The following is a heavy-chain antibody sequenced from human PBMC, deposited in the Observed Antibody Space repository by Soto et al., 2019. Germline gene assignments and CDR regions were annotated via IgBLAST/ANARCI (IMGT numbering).Heavy chain of an antibody. CDR1: GGTFSSYA. CDR3: ARVKGKDGGPPWYWFDP. CDR2: IIPIFGTA. Sequence: GASVKVSCKASGGTFSSYAISWVRQAPGQGLEWMGGIIPIFGTANYAQKFQGRVTITADESTSTAYMELSSLRSEDTAVYYCARVKGKDGGPPWYWFDPWGQGTLVTVSS. D-gene: IGHD2-15*01. J-gene: IGHJ5*02. V-gene: IGHV1-69*13.